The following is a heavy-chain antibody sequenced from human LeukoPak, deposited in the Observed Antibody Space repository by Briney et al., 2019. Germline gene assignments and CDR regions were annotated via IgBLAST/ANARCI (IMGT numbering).Heavy chain of an antibody. CDR3: ARDFNPAGYSSSWYDF. Sequence: ASVKVSCKASGGTFSSYAISWVRQAPGQGLEWMGGIIPIFGTANYAQKLQGRVTMTTDTSTSTAYMELRSLRSDDTAVYYCARDFNPAGYSSSWYDFWGQGTLVTVSS. V-gene: IGHV1-69*05. D-gene: IGHD6-13*01. J-gene: IGHJ5*01. CDR1: GGTFSSYA. CDR2: IIPIFGTA.